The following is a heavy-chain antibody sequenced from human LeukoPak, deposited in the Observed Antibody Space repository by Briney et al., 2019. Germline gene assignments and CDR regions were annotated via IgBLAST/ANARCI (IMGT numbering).Heavy chain of an antibody. J-gene: IGHJ4*02. CDR2: ISSSSYI. D-gene: IGHD1-7*01. CDR3: ARDRSGNWNYGGFDY. V-gene: IGHV3-21*01. Sequence: GGSLRLSCAASGFTFSSYSMNWVRQAPGKGLEWVSSISSSSYIYYADSVKGRFTIPRDNAKNSLYLQMNSLRAEDTAVYYCARDRSGNWNYGGFDYWGQGTLVTVSS. CDR1: GFTFSSYS.